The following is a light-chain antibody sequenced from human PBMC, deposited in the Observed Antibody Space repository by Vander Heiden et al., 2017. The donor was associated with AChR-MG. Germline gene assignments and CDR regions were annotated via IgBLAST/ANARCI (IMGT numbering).Light chain of an antibody. CDR3: QSYYSSLSGWV. CDR1: SSNIGAGYD. CDR2: GNS. Sequence: QSALTQPPSVSGAPAQRVTISCTGSSSNIGAGYDVHWYHQLPGTAPNLLIYGNSNRPSGVPDRFSGSKSGTSASLAITGLQAEDEADYYCQSYYSSLSGWVFGGGTKLTVL. J-gene: IGLJ3*02. V-gene: IGLV1-40*01.